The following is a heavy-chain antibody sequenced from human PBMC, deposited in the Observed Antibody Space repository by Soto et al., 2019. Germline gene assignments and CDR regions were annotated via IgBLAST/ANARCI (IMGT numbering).Heavy chain of an antibody. CDR3: ARDLRSGYDTFFDY. J-gene: IGHJ4*02. V-gene: IGHV1-2*02. CDR1: GYTFTCYF. Sequence: ASVKVSCKASGYTFTCYFMHWVRQAPGQGLEWMGWINPKTGVTNYAQKFQGRVTMTRDTSISTAYMELGRLRSDDTAMYYCARDLRSGYDTFFDYWGQGTQVTVSS. CDR2: INPKTGVT. D-gene: IGHD5-12*01.